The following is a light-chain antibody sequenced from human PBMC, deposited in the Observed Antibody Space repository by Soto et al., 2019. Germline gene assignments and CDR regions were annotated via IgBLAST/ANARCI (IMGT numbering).Light chain of an antibody. Sequence: EMFVTQAPATLSVSHGERATLSYMASESVGRHLAWYHQKPGQAPKLLIFDASTRATGVPARFSGSGSGTEFTLTVSSLQSEDIAVYSCQQYNNWPPNFGQGGRLEIK. CDR3: QQYNNWPPN. J-gene: IGKJ5*01. V-gene: IGKV3-15*01. CDR2: DAS. CDR1: ESVGRH.